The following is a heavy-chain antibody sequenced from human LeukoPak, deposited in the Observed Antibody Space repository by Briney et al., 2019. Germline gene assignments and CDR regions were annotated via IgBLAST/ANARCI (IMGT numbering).Heavy chain of an antibody. CDR1: GFTFSTYW. CDR2: INQDGSEK. J-gene: IGHJ4*02. Sequence: PGGSLRLSCAASGFTFSTYWMSWVRQAPGKGLEWVVNINQDGSEKYYVDSVKGRFTISRDNAKTSLYLQMNSLRADDTAVYYCARDRALYDSRRGYYYTEDDYWGQGTLVTVSS. CDR3: ARDRALYDSRRGYYYTEDDY. V-gene: IGHV3-7*01. D-gene: IGHD3-22*01.